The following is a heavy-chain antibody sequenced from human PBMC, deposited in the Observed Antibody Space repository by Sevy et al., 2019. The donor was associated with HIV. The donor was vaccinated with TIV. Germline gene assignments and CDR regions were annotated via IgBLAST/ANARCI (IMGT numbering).Heavy chain of an antibody. V-gene: IGHV3-7*01. CDR2: MKEDGSER. D-gene: IGHD2-15*01. J-gene: IGHJ4*02. Sequence: GGSLRLSCAASGFTFSSYWMSWVRQAPGKGLEWVATMKEDGSERNYVDSVKGRFTISRDNAKNSLYLQMNSVRAEDTAVYYCARDLFSGGNAVYGYWGQGTPVTVSS. CDR1: GFTFSSYW. CDR3: ARDLFSGGNAVYGY.